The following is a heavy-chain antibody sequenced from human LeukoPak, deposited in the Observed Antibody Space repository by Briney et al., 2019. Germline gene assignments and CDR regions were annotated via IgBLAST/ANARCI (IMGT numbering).Heavy chain of an antibody. V-gene: IGHV1-69*13. Sequence: SVKVSCKASGGTFSSYAISWVRQAPGQGLEWMGGIIPIFGTANYAQKFQGRVTITADESTSTAYMELSSLRSEDTAVYYCARERDVREGAFDIWGQGTMVTVSS. D-gene: IGHD5-24*01. CDR1: GGTFSSYA. CDR2: IIPIFGTA. CDR3: ARERDVREGAFDI. J-gene: IGHJ3*02.